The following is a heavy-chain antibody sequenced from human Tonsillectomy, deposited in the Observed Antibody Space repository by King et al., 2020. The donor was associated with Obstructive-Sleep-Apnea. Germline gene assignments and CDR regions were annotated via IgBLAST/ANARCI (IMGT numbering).Heavy chain of an antibody. CDR1: GFTFSSYG. J-gene: IGHJ4*02. Sequence: VQLVQSGGGVVQPGGSLRLSCAASGFTFSSYGMHWVRQAPGKGLEWVAVISYDVNNKYYADSVKGRFTISRDNSKNTLYLQMNSLRAEDTAMYYCAKCYDSGSYYNGPRGWGQGTLVTVSS. CDR2: ISYDVNNK. V-gene: IGHV3-30*18. D-gene: IGHD3-10*01. CDR3: AKCYDSGSYYNGPRG.